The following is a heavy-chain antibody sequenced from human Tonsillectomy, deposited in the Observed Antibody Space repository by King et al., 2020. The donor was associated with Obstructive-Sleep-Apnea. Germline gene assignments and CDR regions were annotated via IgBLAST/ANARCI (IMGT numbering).Heavy chain of an antibody. Sequence: VQLVETWGGWGKPGGSLGLCCAVSELTFRKRWMSAFCHVTGMGLVWVGRILSKMTGVTMDYALPVEGRFNISRDESKNMLNLQMNSLKTEDTAVYHCTTDLGEILSGYYAGDYWGQGTLVTVSS. CDR2: ILSKMTGVTM. CDR3: TTDLGEILSGYYAGDY. J-gene: IGHJ4*02. D-gene: IGHD3-9*01. V-gene: IGHV3-15*01. CDR1: ELTFRKRW.